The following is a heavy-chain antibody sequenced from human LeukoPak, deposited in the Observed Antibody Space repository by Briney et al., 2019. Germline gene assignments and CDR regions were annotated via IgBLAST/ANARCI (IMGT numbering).Heavy chain of an antibody. J-gene: IGHJ5*02. D-gene: IGHD3-10*01. CDR3: ARPKTGYLLWFGELALSWFDP. V-gene: IGHV4-34*01. Sequence: PSGTLSLTCDVSGGPFRAFYWSWIRQPPGKGLEWIGEVNHSGGTNYSPSLKSRVTISLDTSKNQFSLKVNSVTAADTAVYYCARPKTGYLLWFGELALSWFDPWGQGTLVTVSS. CDR1: GGPFRAFY. CDR2: VNHSGGT.